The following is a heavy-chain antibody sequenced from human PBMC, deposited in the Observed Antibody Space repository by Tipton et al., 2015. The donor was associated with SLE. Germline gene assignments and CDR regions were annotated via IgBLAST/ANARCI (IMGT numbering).Heavy chain of an antibody. D-gene: IGHD3-3*01. V-gene: IGHV3-48*03. CDR2: ISSSGSTI. Sequence: GSLRLSCAASGFTFSSYEMNWVRQAPGKGLEWVSYISSSGSTIYYADSVKGRFTISRDNAKNSLYLQMNSLRAEDTAVYYCARATGDFGVAKGFDYWGQGTLVTVSS. J-gene: IGHJ4*02. CDR1: GFTFSSYE. CDR3: ARATGDFGVAKGFDY.